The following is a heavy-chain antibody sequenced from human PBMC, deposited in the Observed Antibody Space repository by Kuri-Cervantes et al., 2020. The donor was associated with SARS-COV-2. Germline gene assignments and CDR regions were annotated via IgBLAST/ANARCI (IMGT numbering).Heavy chain of an antibody. D-gene: IGHD3-10*01. J-gene: IGHJ2*01. CDR3: ARDLGYGSGSYPSYWYFDL. V-gene: IGHV3-33*01. CDR1: GFTFSSYG. CDR2: IRYDGSNK. Sequence: GRSLKISCAASGFTFSSYGMHWVRQAPGKGLEWVAFIRYDGSNKYYADSVKGRFTISRDNSKNTLYLQMNSLRAEDTAVYYCARDLGYGSGSYPSYWYFDLWGRGTLVTVSS.